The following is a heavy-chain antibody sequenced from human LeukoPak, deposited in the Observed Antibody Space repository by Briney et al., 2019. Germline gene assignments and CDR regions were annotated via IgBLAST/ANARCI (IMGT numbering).Heavy chain of an antibody. Sequence: SETLSLTCTVSGYSICSGYYWGWIRQAPGKGLGCIGYIHYTGSTNYNPSLKSRVTISVDTSKNQFSLKLSSVTAADTAIYYCARGGYYGSGNDFRFDPWGQGTLVTVSS. V-gene: IGHV4-61*01. CDR2: IHYTGST. J-gene: IGHJ5*02. CDR1: GYSICSGYY. D-gene: IGHD3-10*01. CDR3: ARGGYYGSGNDFRFDP.